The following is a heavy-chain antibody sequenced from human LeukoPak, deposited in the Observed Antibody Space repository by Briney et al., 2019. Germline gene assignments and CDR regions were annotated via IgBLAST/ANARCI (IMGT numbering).Heavy chain of an antibody. CDR2: ISSSSSYI. CDR1: GGSISSYY. Sequence: ETLSLTCTVSGGSISSYYWSWVRQPPGKGLEWVSSISSSSSYIYYADSVKGRFTISRDNAKNSLYLQMNSLRAEDTAVYYCARNSIVGATRGDYWGQGTLVTVSS. CDR3: ARNSIVGATRGDY. V-gene: IGHV3-21*01. D-gene: IGHD1-26*01. J-gene: IGHJ4*02.